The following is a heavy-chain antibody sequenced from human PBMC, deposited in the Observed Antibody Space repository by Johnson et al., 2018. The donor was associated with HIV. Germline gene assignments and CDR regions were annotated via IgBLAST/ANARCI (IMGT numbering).Heavy chain of an antibody. Sequence: QVQLVESGGGVVQPGRSLRLSCAASGFTFSRYPMHWVRQAPGKGLEWVAVISFDGSNKYYTDSVTGRFTMSRDNAKKSLYLQMNSLRAEDTAVYYCAREEGTDILTRGDAFDIWGQGTMVTVSS. CDR2: ISFDGSNK. J-gene: IGHJ3*02. D-gene: IGHD3-9*01. V-gene: IGHV3-30*04. CDR3: AREEGTDILTRGDAFDI. CDR1: GFTFSRYP.